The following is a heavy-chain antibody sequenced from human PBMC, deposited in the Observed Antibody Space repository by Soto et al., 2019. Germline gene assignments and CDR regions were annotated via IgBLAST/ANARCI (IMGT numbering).Heavy chain of an antibody. V-gene: IGHV1-69*04. D-gene: IGHD3-3*01. CDR1: GGTFSSYT. J-gene: IGHJ3*02. Sequence: SVKVSCKASGGTFSSYTISWVRQAPGQGLEWMGRIIPILGIANYAQKFQGRVTITADKSTSTAYMELSSLRSEDTAVYYCARDLTIFGVVSKENAFDIWGQGTMVTVS. CDR2: IIPILGIA. CDR3: ARDLTIFGVVSKENAFDI.